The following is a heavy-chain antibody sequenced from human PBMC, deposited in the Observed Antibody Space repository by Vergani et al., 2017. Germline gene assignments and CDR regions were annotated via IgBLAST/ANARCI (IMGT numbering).Heavy chain of an antibody. CDR2: INPSGGST. D-gene: IGHD3-22*01. Sequence: QVQLVQSGAEVKKPGASVKVSCKASGYTFTSYYMHWVRQAPGQGLEWMGIINPSGGSTSYAQKFQGRVTMTRDTSTSTVYMELSSLRSDDTAVYYCARVRKWLLLQRDAFDIWGQGTMVTVSS. J-gene: IGHJ3*02. V-gene: IGHV1-46*01. CDR3: ARVRKWLLLQRDAFDI. CDR1: GYTFTSYY.